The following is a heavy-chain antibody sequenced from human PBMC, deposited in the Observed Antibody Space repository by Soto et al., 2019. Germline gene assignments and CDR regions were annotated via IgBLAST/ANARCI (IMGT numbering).Heavy chain of an antibody. CDR2: MNPNSGNT. D-gene: IGHD2-15*01. Sequence: ASVKVSCKASGYTFTSYDINWVRQATGQGLEWMGWMNPNSGNTGYAQKFQGRVTMTRNTSISTAYMELSRLRSEDTAMYYCAGGGWSYAFDIWGQGTMVTVSS. CDR1: GYTFTSYD. J-gene: IGHJ3*02. V-gene: IGHV1-8*01. CDR3: AGGGWSYAFDI.